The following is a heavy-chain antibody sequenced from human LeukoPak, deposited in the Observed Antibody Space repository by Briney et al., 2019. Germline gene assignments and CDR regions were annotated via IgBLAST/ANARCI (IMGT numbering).Heavy chain of an antibody. Sequence: GASVKVSCKASGYTFTSYGISWVRQAPGQGLEWMGWISAYNGNTNYAQKLQGRVTMTTDTSTSTAYMEPRSLRSDDTAVYYCAREEVYYYGSGSFDYWGQGTLVTVSS. CDR1: GYTFTSYG. V-gene: IGHV1-18*01. CDR3: AREEVYYYGSGSFDY. J-gene: IGHJ4*02. CDR2: ISAYNGNT. D-gene: IGHD3-10*01.